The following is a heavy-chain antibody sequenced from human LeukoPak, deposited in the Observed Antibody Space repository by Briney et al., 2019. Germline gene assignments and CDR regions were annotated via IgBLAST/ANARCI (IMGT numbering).Heavy chain of an antibody. D-gene: IGHD2-2*01. CDR2: MNPNSGNT. Sequence: ASVKVCCKASGYTFTRYDINWVRQATGQGLEWMGWMNPNSGNTGYAQKFQGRVTMTRNTSISTAYMELSSLRSEDTAVYYCARSFSAIDYYYYYYMDVWGKGTTVTVSS. J-gene: IGHJ6*03. V-gene: IGHV1-8*01. CDR3: ARSFSAIDYYYYYYMDV. CDR1: GYTFTRYD.